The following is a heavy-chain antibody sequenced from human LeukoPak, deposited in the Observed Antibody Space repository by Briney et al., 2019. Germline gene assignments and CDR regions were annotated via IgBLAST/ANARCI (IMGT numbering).Heavy chain of an antibody. CDR3: ARDRYSYGPPNFDY. CDR2: IYSGGST. J-gene: IGHJ4*02. Sequence: GGSLRLSCAASGFAVSSNYMSWVRQAPGKGLEWVSVIYSGGSTYYADSVKGRFTISRDNSKNTLYLQMNSLRAEDTAVYYCARDRYSYGPPNFDYWGQGTLVTVSS. V-gene: IGHV3-66*01. CDR1: GFAVSSNY. D-gene: IGHD5-18*01.